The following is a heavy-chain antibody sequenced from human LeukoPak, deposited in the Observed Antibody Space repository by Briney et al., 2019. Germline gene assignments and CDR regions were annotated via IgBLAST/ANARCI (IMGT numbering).Heavy chain of an antibody. CDR2: INHSGST. CDR1: GGSFSGYY. D-gene: IGHD3-16*01. Sequence: SETLSLTCAVYGGSFSGYYWSWIGQPPGKGLEWIGEINHSGSTNYNPSLKSRVTISVDTSKNQFSLKLSSVTAADTAVYYCARAVGLRLGEPSDAFDIWGQGTMVTVSS. J-gene: IGHJ3*02. V-gene: IGHV4-34*01. CDR3: ARAVGLRLGEPSDAFDI.